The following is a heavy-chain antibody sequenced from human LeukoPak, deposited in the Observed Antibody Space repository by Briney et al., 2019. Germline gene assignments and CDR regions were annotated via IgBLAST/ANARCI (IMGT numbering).Heavy chain of an antibody. CDR2: INPKTGDT. Sequence: ASVKVSCKASGYTFTSYGVSWVRQAPGQGLEWMAWINPKTGDTEYAQDFRGRVSMTRDTPISTVYMEMSKLKHDDTAVFYCARGSRVHYGLPFDFWGQGSLVTVSS. CDR1: GYTFTSYG. D-gene: IGHD4-17*01. CDR3: ARGSRVHYGLPFDF. J-gene: IGHJ4*02. V-gene: IGHV1-2*02.